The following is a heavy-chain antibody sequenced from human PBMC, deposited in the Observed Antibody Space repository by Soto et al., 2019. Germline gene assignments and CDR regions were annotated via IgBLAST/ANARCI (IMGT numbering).Heavy chain of an antibody. Sequence: SETLSLTCTVSGGSISSGGYYWSWIRQHPGKGLEWIGYIYYSGSTYYNPSLKSRVTISVDTSKNRFSLKLSSVTAADTAVYYCARVTRGTIKFYYYFGGMDVWGQGTTVTV. V-gene: IGHV4-31*03. CDR2: IYYSGST. J-gene: IGHJ6*02. CDR1: GGSISSGGYY. CDR3: ARVTRGTIKFYYYFGGMDV. D-gene: IGHD2-2*01.